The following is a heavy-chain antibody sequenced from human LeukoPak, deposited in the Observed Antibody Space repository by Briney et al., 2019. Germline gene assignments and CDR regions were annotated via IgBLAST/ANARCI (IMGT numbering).Heavy chain of an antibody. V-gene: IGHV3-73*01. CDR3: TRPGLGYCSSTSCPGWVDV. Sequence: GGSLKLSCAASGFTFSGSAMHWVRQASGKGLEWVGRIRSKANSYATAYAASVKGRFTISRDDSENTAYLQMNSLKTEDTAVYYCTRPGLGYCSSTSCPGWVDVWGKGTTVTASS. J-gene: IGHJ6*04. D-gene: IGHD2-2*01. CDR2: IRSKANSYAT. CDR1: GFTFSGSA.